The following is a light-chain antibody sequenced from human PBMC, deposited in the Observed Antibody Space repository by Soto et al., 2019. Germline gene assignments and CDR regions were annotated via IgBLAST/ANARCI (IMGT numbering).Light chain of an antibody. CDR3: QQYNSYSIT. CDR2: DAS. J-gene: IGKJ5*01. Sequence: DIQMTQSPSTLSASVGDRVTITCRASQSISSWLAWYQQKPGKAPKLLIYDASSLESGVPSRFSGSGSGTEFTLTISSLQPDDFATYYCQQYNSYSITLGKGTRLEIK. V-gene: IGKV1-5*01. CDR1: QSISSW.